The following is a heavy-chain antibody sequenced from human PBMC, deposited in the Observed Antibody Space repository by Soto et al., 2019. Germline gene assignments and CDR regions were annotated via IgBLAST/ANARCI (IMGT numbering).Heavy chain of an antibody. Sequence: QLQLQESGPGLVKPSETPSLTCTVSGGSISSSSYYWGWIRQPPGKGLEWIGSIYYSGSTYYNPSLKSRVTISVDTSKNQFSLKLSSVTAADTAVYYCARVGALWFGEGGDYWGQGTLVTVSS. CDR3: ARVGALWFGEGGDY. V-gene: IGHV4-39*01. CDR1: GGSISSSSYY. D-gene: IGHD3-10*01. J-gene: IGHJ4*02. CDR2: IYYSGST.